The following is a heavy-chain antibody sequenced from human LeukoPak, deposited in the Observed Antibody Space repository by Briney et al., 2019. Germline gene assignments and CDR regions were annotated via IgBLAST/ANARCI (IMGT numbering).Heavy chain of an antibody. Sequence: SVKVSCKASGYTFTSYAMNWVRQAPGQGLEWMGGIIPIFGTANYAQKFQGRVTITADESTSTAYMELSSLRSEDTAVYYCAREEITRGFDPWGQGTLVTVSS. CDR2: IIPIFGTA. J-gene: IGHJ5*02. V-gene: IGHV1-69*13. CDR3: AREEITRGFDP. D-gene: IGHD5-24*01. CDR1: GYTFTSYA.